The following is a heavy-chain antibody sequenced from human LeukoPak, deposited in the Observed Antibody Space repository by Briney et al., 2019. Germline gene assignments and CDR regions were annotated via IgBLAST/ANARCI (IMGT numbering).Heavy chain of an antibody. CDR2: IASSSSIK. D-gene: IGHD4-17*01. V-gene: IGHV3-48*01. Sequence: GGSLRLSCAASRFTFIGYNLNWVRQAPGKGLEWVSYIASSSSIKYYADSVKGRFSISRDNAKNSVYLQMNSLRAEDTAVYYCAGTTVTDFDYWGQGTLVTVSS. J-gene: IGHJ4*02. CDR1: RFTFIGYN. CDR3: AGTTVTDFDY.